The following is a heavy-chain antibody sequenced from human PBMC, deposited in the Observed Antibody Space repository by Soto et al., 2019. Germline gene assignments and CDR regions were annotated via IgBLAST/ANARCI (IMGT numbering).Heavy chain of an antibody. D-gene: IGHD2-8*01. Sequence: SETLSLTCTVSGGSITSPNWWTWVRQPPGEGLEWIGEMYFSGTTNYNPSLKSRVAISLDKTKQHFSLTLRSVTAADTAVYYCASRARKNGGPEVDPWGQGTLVTVSS. V-gene: IGHV4-4*02. CDR2: MYFSGTT. J-gene: IGHJ5*02. CDR3: ASRARKNGGPEVDP. CDR1: GGSITSPNW.